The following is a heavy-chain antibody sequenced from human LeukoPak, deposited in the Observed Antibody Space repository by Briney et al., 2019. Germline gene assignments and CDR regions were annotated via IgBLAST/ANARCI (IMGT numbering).Heavy chain of an antibody. V-gene: IGHV1-8*01. CDR1: GYTFTSYD. CDR2: MNPNSGNT. Sequence: ASVKVSCKASGYTFTSYDINWVRQATGQGLEWMGWMNPNSGNTGYAQKFQGRVTMTRNTSISTAYMELSSLRSEDTAVYYCARTPIRFLEWLLSNAFDIWGQGTTVTVSS. D-gene: IGHD3-3*01. J-gene: IGHJ3*02. CDR3: ARTPIRFLEWLLSNAFDI.